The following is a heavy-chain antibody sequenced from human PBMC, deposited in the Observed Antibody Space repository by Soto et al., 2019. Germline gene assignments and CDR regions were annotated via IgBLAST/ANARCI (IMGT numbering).Heavy chain of an antibody. CDR2: TYYRSKWYN. Sequence: SQTLSLTCAISGDSVSSNSAAWKWIRQSPSRGLEWLGRTYYRSKWYNDYAVSVKSRITINPDTSKNQLSLQLNSVTPEDTAVYYCPREPLFCSGGSCHEYFQHSGQGTLVTVSS. D-gene: IGHD2-15*01. CDR3: PREPLFCSGGSCHEYFQH. V-gene: IGHV6-1*01. CDR1: GDSVSSNSAA. J-gene: IGHJ1*01.